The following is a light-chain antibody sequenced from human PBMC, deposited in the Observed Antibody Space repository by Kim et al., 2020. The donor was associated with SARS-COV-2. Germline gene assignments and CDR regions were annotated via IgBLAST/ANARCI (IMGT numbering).Light chain of an antibody. V-gene: IGLV2-23*02. J-gene: IGLJ2*01. CDR3: CSYAGSRVV. CDR2: DVS. Sequence: QSALTQPASVSGSPGQSITISCTGTSSDVGSYNLVSWYQQHPGKAPKLMIYDVSKRPSGVSNRFSGSKSGNTASLTIPGLQAEDEADYYCCSYAGSRVVFGGGTQLTVL. CDR1: SSDVGSYNL.